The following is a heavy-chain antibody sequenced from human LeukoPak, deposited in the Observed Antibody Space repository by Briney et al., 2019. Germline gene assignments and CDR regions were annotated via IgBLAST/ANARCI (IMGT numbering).Heavy chain of an antibody. Sequence: SQTLSLTCTVSGGSISSGGYYWSWIRQPPGKGLEWIGYIYHSGNTYYNPSLKSRVSISVDRSQNQFSLKLTSVTAADTAVYFCARVTTSLWTGFDPWGQGTLVAVSS. J-gene: IGHJ5*02. V-gene: IGHV4-30-2*01. D-gene: IGHD3/OR15-3a*01. CDR3: ARVTTSLWTGFDP. CDR2: IYHSGNT. CDR1: GGSISSGGYY.